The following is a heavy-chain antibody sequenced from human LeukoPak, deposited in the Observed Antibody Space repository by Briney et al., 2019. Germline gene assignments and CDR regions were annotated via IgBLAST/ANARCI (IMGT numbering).Heavy chain of an antibody. CDR3: ARASN. CDR2: IKEDGSEK. J-gene: IGHJ4*02. CDR1: GFIFSSQW. V-gene: IGHV3-7*01. Sequence: GGSLRLSCAASGFIFSSQWMSWVRQAPGKGLEWVASIKEDGSEKYYVESVRGRFTISRDNAKDSVYLQMNSLRAEDTAVYYCARASNWGQGTLVTVSS.